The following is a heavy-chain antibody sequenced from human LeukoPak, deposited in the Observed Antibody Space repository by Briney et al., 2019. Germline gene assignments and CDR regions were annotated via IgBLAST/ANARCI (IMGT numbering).Heavy chain of an antibody. Sequence: ASVKVSCKASGGSFSSYAFSWLRQAPGQGLEWMGRIIPILGIANYAQKFQGRVTITADKSTSTVYMELSSLRSEDTAVYHCARGYGGSRGYCFDYWGQGTMVTVSS. V-gene: IGHV1-69*04. J-gene: IGHJ3*01. CDR2: IIPILGIA. CDR1: GGSFSSYA. CDR3: ARGYGGSRGYCFDY. D-gene: IGHD4-23*01.